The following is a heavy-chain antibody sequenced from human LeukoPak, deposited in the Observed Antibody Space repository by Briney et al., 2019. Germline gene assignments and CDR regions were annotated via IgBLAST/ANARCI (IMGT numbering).Heavy chain of an antibody. CDR1: GFTFSSYS. D-gene: IGHD6-6*01. CDR2: ISSSSSYI. V-gene: IGHV3-21*01. J-gene: IGHJ4*02. Sequence: GGSLRLSCAASGFTFSSYSMIWVRQAPGKGLEWVSSISSSSSYIYYADSVKGRFTISRDNVKHSLYMQMNSLRAEDTAVYYCARGSSSSPTFDYWGQGTLVTVS. CDR3: ARGSSSSPTFDY.